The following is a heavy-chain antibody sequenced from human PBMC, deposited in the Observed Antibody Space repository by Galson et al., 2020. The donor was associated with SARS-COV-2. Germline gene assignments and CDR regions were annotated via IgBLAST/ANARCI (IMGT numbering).Heavy chain of an antibody. CDR1: GFTFSNYG. CDR3: ANGRVLRGILVVEVAEMDV. Sequence: GGSLRLSCAASGFTFSNYGMHWVRQAPGKGLEWVALISFDGSNKYYADSVKGRFTISRDNSKNTVDLQMDSLRTGDAAVYYCANGRVLRGILVVEVAEMDVWGQGTTVTVSS. J-gene: IGHJ6*02. V-gene: IGHV3-30*18. CDR2: ISFDGSNK. D-gene: IGHD2-15*01.